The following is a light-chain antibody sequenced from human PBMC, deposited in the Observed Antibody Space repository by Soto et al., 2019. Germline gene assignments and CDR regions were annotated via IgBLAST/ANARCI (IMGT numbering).Light chain of an antibody. J-gene: IGLJ3*02. Sequence: QSALTQPASVSGSPGQSITISCTGTSSDVGGYNFVSWYQQHPGKAPRLIIYEVSSRPSGVSYRFSGSKSVNTASLTTAGLQAEDEDDYCCCSYTLSNTPVLFGGGTKLTVL. CDR2: EVS. CDR3: CSYTLSNTPVL. CDR1: SSDVGGYNF. V-gene: IGLV2-14*01.